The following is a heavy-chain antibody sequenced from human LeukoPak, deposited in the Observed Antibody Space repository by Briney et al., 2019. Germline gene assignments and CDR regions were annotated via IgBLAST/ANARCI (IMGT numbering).Heavy chain of an antibody. Sequence: GGSLRLSCAASGFTFSSYSMNWVRQAPGKGLEWVSYISSSSSTIYYADSVKGRFTISRDNAKNSLYLQMNSLRAEDTAVYYCASDLRFLEWTYWGQGTLVTVSS. V-gene: IGHV3-48*01. D-gene: IGHD3-3*01. CDR1: GFTFSSYS. J-gene: IGHJ4*02. CDR2: ISSSSSTI. CDR3: ASDLRFLEWTY.